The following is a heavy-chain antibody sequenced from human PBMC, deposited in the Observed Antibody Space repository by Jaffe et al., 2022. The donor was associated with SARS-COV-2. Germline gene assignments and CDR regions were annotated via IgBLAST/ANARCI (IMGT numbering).Heavy chain of an antibody. V-gene: IGHV3-23*01. Sequence: EVQLLESGGGLVQPGGSLRLSCAASGFTLRNYAMNWVRQAPGKGLEWVSVLSGGGDTTSYADSVKGRFSLSSDNSKNTLFLQMNSLRADDTAIYYCARGRIVGAAFWLDPWGQGTLVTVSS. CDR2: LSGGGDTT. CDR1: GFTLRNYA. J-gene: IGHJ5*02. D-gene: IGHD1-26*01. CDR3: ARGRIVGAAFWLDP.